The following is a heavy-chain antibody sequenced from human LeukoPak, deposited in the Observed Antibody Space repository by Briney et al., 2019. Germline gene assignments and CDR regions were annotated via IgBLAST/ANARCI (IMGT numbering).Heavy chain of an antibody. Sequence: GDSVKVSCKASGYTFTSYYMHWVRQAPGQGLEWMGIINTSGGSTSYAQKFQGRVTMTRDTSTSTVYMELSSLRSEDTAVYYCARGRDVVVVDATPFDYWGQGTLVTVSS. V-gene: IGHV1-46*01. D-gene: IGHD2-15*01. CDR3: ARGRDVVVVDATPFDY. J-gene: IGHJ4*02. CDR2: INTSGGST. CDR1: GYTFTSYY.